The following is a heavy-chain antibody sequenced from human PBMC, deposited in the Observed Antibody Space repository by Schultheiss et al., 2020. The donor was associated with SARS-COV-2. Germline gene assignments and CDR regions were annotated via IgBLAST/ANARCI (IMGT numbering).Heavy chain of an antibody. CDR1: GDSVSSISAA. CDR3: ARNYDFWSGYYSRYGMDV. CDR2: TYYRSKWYN. V-gene: IGHV6-1*01. D-gene: IGHD3-3*01. J-gene: IGHJ6*02. Sequence: SQTLSLTCAISGDSVSSISAAWNWIRQSPSRGLEWLGRTYYRSKWYNDYAVSVKSRITINPDTSKNQFSLQLNSVTPEDTAVYYCARNYDFWSGYYSRYGMDVWGQGTTVTVSS.